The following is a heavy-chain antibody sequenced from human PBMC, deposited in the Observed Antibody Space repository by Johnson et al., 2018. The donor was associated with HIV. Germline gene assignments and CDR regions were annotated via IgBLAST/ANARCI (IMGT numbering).Heavy chain of an antibody. V-gene: IGHV3-33*05. Sequence: QVQLVESGGGVVQPGRSLRLSCTASGFTFSNYGMHWVRQAPGKGLEWVAVISFDGSNKYYADSVKGLSTISRDNSNNTLFLQMNSLRAEDTAVYYCARETRSAAAGHGAFDVWGQGTMVTVSS. D-gene: IGHD6-13*01. CDR1: GFTFSNYG. CDR3: ARETRSAAAGHGAFDV. CDR2: ISFDGSNK. J-gene: IGHJ3*01.